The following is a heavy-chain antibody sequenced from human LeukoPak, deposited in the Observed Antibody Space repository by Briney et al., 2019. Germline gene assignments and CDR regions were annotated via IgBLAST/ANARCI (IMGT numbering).Heavy chain of an antibody. Sequence: PSGTLPHTCGGSGGSISSTNWWTWVRQPPRKGLEWVGQIYHSGSNNYNPSLKSRVTISVDKSKNQFSLRLSSVTAADTAVYYCARGIFGVVLNAFDLWGRGTMVTVSS. J-gene: IGHJ3*01. CDR1: GGSISSTNW. D-gene: IGHD3-3*01. V-gene: IGHV4-4*02. CDR3: ARGIFGVVLNAFDL. CDR2: IYHSGSN.